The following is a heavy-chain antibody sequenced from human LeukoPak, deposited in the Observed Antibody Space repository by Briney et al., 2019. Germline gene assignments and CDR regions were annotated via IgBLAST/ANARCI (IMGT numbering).Heavy chain of an antibody. CDR3: ARGLMYYDSSGFGDY. Sequence: GGSLRLSCAASGFTVSSDYMSWVRQAPGKGLEWVSVIYSGGSTYYADSVKGRFTISRDNSKNTLYLQMNSLRVEDTAVYYCARGLMYYDSSGFGDYWGQGTLVTVSS. CDR1: GFTVSSDY. CDR2: IYSGGST. J-gene: IGHJ4*02. D-gene: IGHD3-22*01. V-gene: IGHV3-53*01.